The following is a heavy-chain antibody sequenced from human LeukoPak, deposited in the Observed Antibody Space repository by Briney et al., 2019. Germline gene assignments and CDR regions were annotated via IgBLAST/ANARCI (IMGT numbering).Heavy chain of an antibody. J-gene: IGHJ4*02. Sequence: SGPTLVKPTQTLTLTCTFSGFSLSTSGVGVGWIRQPPGKALEWLTLIYWNDDTRYSPSLKSRLTITKDTSKNQVVLTLTNMDPVDTATYYCAHSPYCYSTSCYYDSWGQRTLVTVSS. CDR3: AHSPYCYSTSCYYDS. V-gene: IGHV2-5*01. CDR2: IYWNDDT. CDR1: GFSLSTSGVG. D-gene: IGHD2-2*01.